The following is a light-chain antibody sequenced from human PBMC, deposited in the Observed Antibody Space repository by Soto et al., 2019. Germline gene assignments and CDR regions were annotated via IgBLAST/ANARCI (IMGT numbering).Light chain of an antibody. CDR3: QQTYSTPNT. Sequence: IQMNQSPSSLSASVGDRVTITCRASQTINNYLTWYPQKSGRAPELLISDASSLQDGVPSRFSGGGSGTDFTITITSLLPEDFATCYCQQTYSTPNTFGQGTTLEIK. J-gene: IGKJ2*01. V-gene: IGKV1-39*01. CDR2: DAS. CDR1: QTINNY.